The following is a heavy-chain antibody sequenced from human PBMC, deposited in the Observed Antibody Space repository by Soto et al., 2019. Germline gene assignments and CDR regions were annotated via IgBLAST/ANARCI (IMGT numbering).Heavy chain of an antibody. CDR2: ISYDGSNK. Sequence: GVSLRLSCAASGFTFSSYAMHWVRQAPGKGLEWVAVISYDGSNKYYADSVKGRFTISRDNSKNTLYLQMNSLRAEDTAVYYCARAQVGSHYDTLADPPDYSMDVWGHRNTVTVSS. J-gene: IGHJ6*02. D-gene: IGHD3-9*01. CDR3: ARAQVGSHYDTLADPPDYSMDV. CDR1: GFTFSSYA. V-gene: IGHV3-30-3*01.